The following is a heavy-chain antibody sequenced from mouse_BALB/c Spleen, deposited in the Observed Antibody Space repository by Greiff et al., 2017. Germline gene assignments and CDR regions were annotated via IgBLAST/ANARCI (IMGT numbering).Heavy chain of an antibody. J-gene: IGHJ2*01. D-gene: IGHD1-1*01. V-gene: IGHV1S81*02. CDR1: GYTFTSYW. CDR2: INPSNGRT. Sequence: QVQLQQPGAELVKPGASVKLSCKASGYTFTSYWMHWVKQRPGQGLEWIGEINPSNGRTNYNEKFKSKATLTVDKSSSTAYMQLSSLTSEDSAVYYCARLGTTVVSYYFDYWGQGTTLTVSS. CDR3: ARLGTTVVSYYFDY.